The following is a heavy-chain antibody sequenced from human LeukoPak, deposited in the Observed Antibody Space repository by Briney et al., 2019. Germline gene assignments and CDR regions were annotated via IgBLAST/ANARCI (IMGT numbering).Heavy chain of an antibody. CDR3: ARGNGYAMDV. J-gene: IGHJ6*02. CDR1: GFTFSSYE. CDR2: IYSDGSST. V-gene: IGHV3-74*01. Sequence: GGSLTLSCAASGFTFSSYEMHWVRQAPGKGLVWVSRIYSDGSSTTYAESVKGRFTISGDNAKNTLGLQMNSLRAEDTAVYYCARGNGYAMDVWGQRTTFTVSS.